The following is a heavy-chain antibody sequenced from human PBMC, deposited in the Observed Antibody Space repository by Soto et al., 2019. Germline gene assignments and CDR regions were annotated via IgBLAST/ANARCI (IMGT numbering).Heavy chain of an antibody. J-gene: IGHJ4*02. CDR1: GGSFSGYY. CDR3: ARMWSGCNSD. D-gene: IGHD6-25*01. Sequence: PSETLSLTCAVYGGSFSGYYWSWIRQPPGKGLEWIGEINDSGSTNYNPSLKSRVTISVDTSKNQFSLNLGSVTAADTAVYYCARMWSGCNSDWALGNLVTVSS. V-gene: IGHV4-34*01. CDR2: INDSGST.